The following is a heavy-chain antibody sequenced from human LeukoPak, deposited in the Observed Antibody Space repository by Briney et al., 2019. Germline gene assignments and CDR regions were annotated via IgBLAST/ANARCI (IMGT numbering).Heavy chain of an antibody. D-gene: IGHD3-22*01. CDR1: GYTLTGHG. Sequence: ASVKVSCKASGYTLTGHGISWVRQAPGQGLEWMGWISAYSGNTNYAQKFQGRVTMTRDTSTDTVYMDLRSLRSDDTAVYYCARAYYYDTSGSNFDYWGQGSLVTVSS. CDR2: ISAYSGNT. J-gene: IGHJ4*02. CDR3: ARAYYYDTSGSNFDY. V-gene: IGHV1-18*01.